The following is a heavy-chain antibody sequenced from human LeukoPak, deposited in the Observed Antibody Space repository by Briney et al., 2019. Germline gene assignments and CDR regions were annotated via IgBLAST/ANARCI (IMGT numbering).Heavy chain of an antibody. J-gene: IGHJ4*02. CDR1: GGTFSSYA. V-gene: IGHV1-69*13. Sequence: GASVKVSCKASGGTFSSYAISWVRQAPGQGLEWMGGIIPIFGTANYAQKFQGRVTITADESTSTAYMELSSLRSEDTAVYYCAREFDDGSPRFDYWGQGTLVTVSS. D-gene: IGHD1-1*01. CDR2: IIPIFGTA. CDR3: AREFDDGSPRFDY.